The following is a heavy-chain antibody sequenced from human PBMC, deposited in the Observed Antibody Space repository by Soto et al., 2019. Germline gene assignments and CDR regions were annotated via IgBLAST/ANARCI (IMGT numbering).Heavy chain of an antibody. J-gene: IGHJ6*02. D-gene: IGHD1-26*01. V-gene: IGHV3-30*18. Sequence: QVQLVESGGGVVQPGRSLRLSCAASGFTFSSYGMHWVRQAPGKGLEWVAVISYDGSNKYYADSVKGRFTISRDNSKNKLYLQMNSLRAEDTAVYYCAKDVVVGATTGLGDYYYYSGMDVWGQGTTVTVS. CDR1: GFTFSSYG. CDR2: ISYDGSNK. CDR3: AKDVVVGATTGLGDYYYYSGMDV.